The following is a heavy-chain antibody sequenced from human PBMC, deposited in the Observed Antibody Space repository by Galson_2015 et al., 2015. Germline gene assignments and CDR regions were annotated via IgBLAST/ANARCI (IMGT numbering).Heavy chain of an antibody. J-gene: IGHJ4*02. CDR2: INPSGGST. CDR1: GYTFTSYY. CDR3: ARDIYYYDSRSALDY. Sequence: SVKVSCKTSGYTFTSYYMHWVRQAPGQGLEWMGIINPSGGSTSYAQKFQGRVTMTRDTSTSTVYMELSSLRSEDTAVYYCARDIYYYDSRSALDYWGQGTLVTVSS. V-gene: IGHV1-46*01. D-gene: IGHD3-22*01.